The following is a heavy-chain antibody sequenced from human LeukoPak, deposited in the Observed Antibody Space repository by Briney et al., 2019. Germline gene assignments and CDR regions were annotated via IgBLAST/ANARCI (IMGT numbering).Heavy chain of an antibody. Sequence: PGGSLRLSCAASGFTFSDYYMSWIRQAPGKGLEWVSYISSSGSTIYYADSVKGRFTISRDNAKNSLYLQMNSLRAEDTAVYYCARVPAYCGGDCYLYYYYYYMDVWGKGTTVTVSS. J-gene: IGHJ6*03. CDR1: GFTFSDYY. CDR2: ISSSGSTI. D-gene: IGHD2-21*02. CDR3: ARVPAYCGGDCYLYYYYYYMDV. V-gene: IGHV3-11*04.